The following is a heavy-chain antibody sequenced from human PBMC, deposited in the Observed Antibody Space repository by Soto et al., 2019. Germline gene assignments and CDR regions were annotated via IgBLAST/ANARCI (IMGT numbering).Heavy chain of an antibody. CDR2: IYYGGNT. CDR3: VRLSRSWQSWFDP. V-gene: IGHV4-31*03. J-gene: IGHJ5*02. CDR1: GGSISSNDFY. Sequence: QVQLQESGPGLVKPSQTLSLTCIVSGGSISSNDFYWSWIRQHPGKGLEWIGYIYYGGNTYYNPSLKSRVTILVDTSKNQFSLKVSSVTAAGTAVYYCVRLSRSWQSWFDPWGQGTLVTVSS. D-gene: IGHD6-13*01.